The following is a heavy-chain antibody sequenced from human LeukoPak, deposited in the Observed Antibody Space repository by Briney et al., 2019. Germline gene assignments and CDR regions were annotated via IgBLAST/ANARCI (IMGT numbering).Heavy chain of an antibody. J-gene: IGHJ4*02. CDR1: GGSFSGYY. V-gene: IGHV4-34*01. D-gene: IGHD3-10*01. CDR3: ARSGRSGSYNIRRWWFDY. CDR2: INHSGST. Sequence: SETLSLTCAVYGGSFSGYYWSWIRQPPVKGLEWIGEINHSGSTNYNPSLKSRVTISVDTSKNQFSLKLSSVTAADTAVYYCARSGRSGSYNIRRWWFDYWGQGTLVTVSS.